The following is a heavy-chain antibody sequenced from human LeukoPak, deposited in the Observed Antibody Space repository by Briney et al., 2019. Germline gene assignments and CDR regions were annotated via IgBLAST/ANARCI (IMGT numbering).Heavy chain of an antibody. CDR1: GGSFSGHY. V-gene: IGHV4-34*01. Sequence: SETLSLTCGVYGGSFSGHYWSWIRQPPGKGLEWIGEINHRGSTNYNPSLKSRVTISVDTSKNQFSLKLSSVTAADTAVYYCAREGATYYDFWSGYSFDPWGQGTLVIVSS. CDR3: AREGATYYDFWSGYSFDP. CDR2: INHRGST. J-gene: IGHJ5*02. D-gene: IGHD3-3*01.